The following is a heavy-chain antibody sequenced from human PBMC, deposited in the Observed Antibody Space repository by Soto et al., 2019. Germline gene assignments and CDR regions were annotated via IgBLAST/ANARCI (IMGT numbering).Heavy chain of an antibody. Sequence: EVQLVESGGGLVKPGGSLRLSCAASGFTFSSYSMNWVRQAPGKGLEWVSSISSSGSTIYYADSVKGRFTISRDNAKNSLYLQMNSLRAEDTAVYYCARGLYYYEGGEAFDIWGQGTMVTVSS. V-gene: IGHV3-21*01. D-gene: IGHD3-22*01. CDR3: ARGLYYYEGGEAFDI. J-gene: IGHJ3*02. CDR1: GFTFSSYS. CDR2: ISSSGSTI.